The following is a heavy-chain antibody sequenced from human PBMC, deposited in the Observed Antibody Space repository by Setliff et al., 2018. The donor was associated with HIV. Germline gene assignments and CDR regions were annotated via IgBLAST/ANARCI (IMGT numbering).Heavy chain of an antibody. CDR3: ARRKYYYDSAAYFHYKYYGLDV. V-gene: IGHV3-7*01. Sequence: GGSLRLSCAASGFPFSSYYMGWVRQSAGKGLEWLANINQDGSEKKYVDSVKGRFILSRDNAKNSLYLQMNSLRAEDTAVYYCARRKYYYDSAAYFHYKYYGLDVWGQGTTVTVSS. CDR2: INQDGSEK. CDR1: GFPFSSYY. J-gene: IGHJ6*02. D-gene: IGHD3-22*01.